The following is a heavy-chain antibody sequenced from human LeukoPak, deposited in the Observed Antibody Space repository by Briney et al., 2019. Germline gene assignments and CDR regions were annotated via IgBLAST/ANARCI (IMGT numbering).Heavy chain of an antibody. Sequence: SETPSLTGPDHGGSFLGYYWSWMRQPPGKGLDRTGERNHSGSTNYNPSLKSRVTISVDTSKHQFSLKLSSVTAADTAVYYCASEVRLPSIAARRAGANWFDPWGQGTLVTVSS. CDR1: GGSFLGYY. J-gene: IGHJ5*02. D-gene: IGHD6-6*01. CDR3: ASEVRLPSIAARRAGANWFDP. V-gene: IGHV4-34*01. CDR2: RNHSGST.